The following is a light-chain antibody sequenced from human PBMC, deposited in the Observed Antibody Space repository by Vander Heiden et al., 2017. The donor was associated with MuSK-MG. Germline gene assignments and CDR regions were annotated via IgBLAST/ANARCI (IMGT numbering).Light chain of an antibody. Sequence: QSVLTQPPSASGTPGQRVTTSCSGSSSHIGTNTLSWHQQLPGTAPKLLIYTNNRRPSGFPDRFSGSKSGTSASLAISGLQSEDEADYYCAAWDDNLNGPVFGGGTQLSVL. J-gene: IGLJ2*01. CDR1: SSHIGTNT. CDR3: AAWDDNLNGPV. V-gene: IGLV1-44*01. CDR2: TNN.